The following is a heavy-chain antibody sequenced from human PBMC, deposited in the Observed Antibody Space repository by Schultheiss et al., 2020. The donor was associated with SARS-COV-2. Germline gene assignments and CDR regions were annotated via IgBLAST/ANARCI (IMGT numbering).Heavy chain of an antibody. D-gene: IGHD3-10*01. Sequence: SETLSLTCAVYGGSFSGYYWSWIRQPPGKGLEWIGEINHSGSTNYNPSLKSRVTISVDTSKNQFSLKLSSVTAADTAVYYCARGRRYYYGSGSYYYFDYWGQGTLVTVSS. J-gene: IGHJ4*02. V-gene: IGHV4-34*01. CDR1: GGSFSGYY. CDR3: ARGRRYYYGSGSYYYFDY. CDR2: INHSGST.